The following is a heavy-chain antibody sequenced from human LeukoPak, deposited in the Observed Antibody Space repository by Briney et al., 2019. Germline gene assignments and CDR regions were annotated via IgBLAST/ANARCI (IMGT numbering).Heavy chain of an antibody. V-gene: IGHV4-4*07. CDR3: AREHSSPKISDPVISYYYMDV. D-gene: IGHD6-13*01. Sequence: PSETLSLTCTVAGGSISSYYWSWIRQPAGKGLEWIGRIYTSGSTNYNPSLKSRVTMSVDTSKNQFSLKLSSVTAADTAVYYCAREHSSPKISDPVISYYYMDVWGKGTTVTVSS. J-gene: IGHJ6*03. CDR1: GGSISSYY. CDR2: IYTSGST.